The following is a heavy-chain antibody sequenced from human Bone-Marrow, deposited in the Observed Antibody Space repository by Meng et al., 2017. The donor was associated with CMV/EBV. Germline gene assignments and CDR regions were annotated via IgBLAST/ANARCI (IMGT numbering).Heavy chain of an antibody. CDR1: AFPFTTAW. CDR2: IKSKADGGTT. D-gene: IGHD4-17*01. J-gene: IGHJ4*02. Sequence: SAFPFTTAWMGWVRQAPGRGLEWVGRIKSKADGGTTDYTAPVKGRFTISRDDSKSTLYLQMNILKTEDTAVYFCTTVGYGDYCFDNWGQGTLVTVSS. CDR3: TTVGYGDYCFDN. V-gene: IGHV3-15*01.